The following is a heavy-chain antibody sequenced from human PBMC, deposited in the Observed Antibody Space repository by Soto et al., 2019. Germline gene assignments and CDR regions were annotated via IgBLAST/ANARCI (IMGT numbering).Heavy chain of an antibody. D-gene: IGHD1-7*01. CDR3: AREQLRRWPLDY. J-gene: IGHJ4*02. CDR1: GYTFTSYG. CDR2: ISAYNGNT. V-gene: IGHV1-18*01. Sequence: ASVKVSCKASGYTFTSYGISWGRQAPGQRLEWMGWISAYNGNTNYAQKLQGRVTMTTDTSTSTAYMELRSLRSDDTAVYYCAREQLRRWPLDYWGQGTLVTVSS.